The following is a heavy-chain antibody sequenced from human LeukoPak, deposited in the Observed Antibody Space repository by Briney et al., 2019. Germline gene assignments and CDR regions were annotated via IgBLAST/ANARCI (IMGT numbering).Heavy chain of an antibody. CDR1: GFTFSSYS. Sequence: PGGSLRLSCAASGFTFSSYSMNWVRRAPGKGLEWVSSISSSSSYIYYTDSVKGRFTISRDNAKNSLYLQMNSLRAEDTAVYYCARDRGSYYYGSGSYSAYWGQGTLVTVSS. J-gene: IGHJ4*02. CDR2: ISSSSSYI. V-gene: IGHV3-21*01. D-gene: IGHD3-10*01. CDR3: ARDRGSYYYGSGSYSAY.